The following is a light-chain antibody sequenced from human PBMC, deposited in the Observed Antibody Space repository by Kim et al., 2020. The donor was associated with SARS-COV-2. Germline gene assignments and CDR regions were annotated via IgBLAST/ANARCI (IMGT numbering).Light chain of an antibody. V-gene: IGKV1-39*01. J-gene: IGKJ1*01. CDR3: QQTYTSWT. CDR2: DAS. CDR1: QRIANY. Sequence: IHMTQSPSSLSASVGDRVTITCRASQRIANYLHWYQQKPGKAPNLLIYDASSLQSGVPSRFSGSGSGTDFTLTISSLHPEDFSTYYVQQTYTSWTFGPGTKVDIK.